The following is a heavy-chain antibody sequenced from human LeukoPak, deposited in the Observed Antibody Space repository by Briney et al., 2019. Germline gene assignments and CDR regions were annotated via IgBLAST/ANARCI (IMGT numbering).Heavy chain of an antibody. J-gene: IGHJ4*02. V-gene: IGHV4-4*07. CDR3: ARVNYYGSGSYYNEGSRYFDY. Sequence: TSETLSLTCTVSGVSISSYYWSWIRQPAGKGLEWIGRIYTSGSTNYNPSLKSRVTMSVDTSKNQFSLKLSSVTAADTAVYYCARVNYYGSGSYYNEGSRYFDYWGQGTLVTVSS. D-gene: IGHD3-10*01. CDR1: GVSISSYY. CDR2: IYTSGST.